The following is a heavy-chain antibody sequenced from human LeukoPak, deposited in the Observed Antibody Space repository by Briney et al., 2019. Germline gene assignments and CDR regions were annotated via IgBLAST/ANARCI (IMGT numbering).Heavy chain of an antibody. J-gene: IGHJ6*03. CDR1: GFTFSSYS. CDR2: ISSSSSYI. CDR3: ARVAAAGPIKNYYYYMDV. D-gene: IGHD6-13*01. V-gene: IGHV3-21*01. Sequence: GGSLRLSCAASGFTFSSYSMNWVRQAPGKGLGWVSSISSSSSYIYYADSVEGRFTISRDNAKNSLYLQMNSLRAEEKAVYYWARVAAAGPIKNYYYYMDVWGKGTTVTVSS.